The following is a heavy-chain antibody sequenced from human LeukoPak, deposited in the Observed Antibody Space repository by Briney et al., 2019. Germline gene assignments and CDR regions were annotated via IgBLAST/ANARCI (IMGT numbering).Heavy chain of an antibody. J-gene: IGHJ4*02. Sequence: SVKVSFKASGGTFSSYAISWVRQAPGQGLEWMGRIIPILGIANYAQKFQGRVTITADKSTSTAYMELSSLRSEDTAVYYCARDSERGYSYGQSDYWGQGTLVTVSS. CDR3: ARDSERGYSYGQSDY. D-gene: IGHD5-18*01. CDR1: GGTFSSYA. V-gene: IGHV1-69*04. CDR2: IIPILGIA.